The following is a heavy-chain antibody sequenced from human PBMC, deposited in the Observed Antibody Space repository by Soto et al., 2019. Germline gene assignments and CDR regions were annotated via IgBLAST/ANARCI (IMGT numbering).Heavy chain of an antibody. D-gene: IGHD3-22*01. V-gene: IGHV4-59*01. CDR2: ISDMGTT. CDR1: GGSMNNYY. CDR3: TQSGGGDVNSGYYGGDYDS. Sequence: QVQLQESGPGLVKPSETLSLTCTVSGGSMNNYYWRWIRQAPGKGLLYIGYISDMGTTNYNPSLRSRVTISVDTSKNQFSLKLTSVTAADTALYYCTQSGGGDVNSGYYGGDYDSWGRGTLVTVSS. J-gene: IGHJ5*01.